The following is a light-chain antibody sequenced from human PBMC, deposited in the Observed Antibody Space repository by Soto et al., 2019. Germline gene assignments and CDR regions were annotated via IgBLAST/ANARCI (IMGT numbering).Light chain of an antibody. Sequence: EIVLTQSPATLSLSPGERATLSCRASQSVSSYLAWYQQKPGQAPRLLIYDASNRATGIPARLSGSGSGAGFTLTIGSLQPEDFAVYYCQQRSNWPTFGGGTK. J-gene: IGKJ4*01. CDR3: QQRSNWPT. V-gene: IGKV3-11*01. CDR1: QSVSSY. CDR2: DAS.